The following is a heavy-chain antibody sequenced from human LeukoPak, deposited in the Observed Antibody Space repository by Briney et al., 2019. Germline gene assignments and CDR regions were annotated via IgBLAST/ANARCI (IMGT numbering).Heavy chain of an antibody. CDR3: AAYSSCDY. CDR1: GFTFSSYA. Sequence: GGSLRLSCAASGFTFSSYAMHWVRQAPGKGLEWVAVISYDGSNKYYADSVKGRFTISRDNSKNTLYLQMNSLRAEDTAVYYCAAYSSCDYRGQGTLVTVSS. V-gene: IGHV3-30-3*01. D-gene: IGHD6-6*01. CDR2: ISYDGSNK. J-gene: IGHJ4*02.